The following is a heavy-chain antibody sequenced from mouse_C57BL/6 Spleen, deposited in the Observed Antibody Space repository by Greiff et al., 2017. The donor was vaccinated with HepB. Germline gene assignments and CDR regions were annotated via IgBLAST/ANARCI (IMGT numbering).Heavy chain of an antibody. CDR3: ARPITTVVAFDY. D-gene: IGHD1-1*01. J-gene: IGHJ2*01. Sequence: VQLQQSGAELARPGASVKMSCKASGYTFTSYTMHWVKQRPGQGLEWIGYINPSSGYTKYNQKFKDKATLTADKSSSTAYMQLSSLTSEDSAVYYCARPITTVVAFDYWGQGTTLTVSS. CDR2: INPSSGYT. V-gene: IGHV1-4*01. CDR1: GYTFTSYT.